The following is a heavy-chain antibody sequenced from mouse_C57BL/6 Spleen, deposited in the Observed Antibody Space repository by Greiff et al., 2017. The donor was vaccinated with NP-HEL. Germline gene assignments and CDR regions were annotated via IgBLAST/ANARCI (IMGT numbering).Heavy chain of an antibody. CDR1: GYAFTNYL. Sequence: VQLQQSGAELVRPGTSVKVSCKASGYAFTNYLIEWVKQRPGQGLEWIGVINPGSGGTNYNEKFKGKATLTADKSSSTAYMQLSSLTSEDSAVYFCARERYYYGSSPYYFDYWGQGTTLTVSS. V-gene: IGHV1-54*01. J-gene: IGHJ2*01. D-gene: IGHD1-1*01. CDR2: INPGSGGT. CDR3: ARERYYYGSSPYYFDY.